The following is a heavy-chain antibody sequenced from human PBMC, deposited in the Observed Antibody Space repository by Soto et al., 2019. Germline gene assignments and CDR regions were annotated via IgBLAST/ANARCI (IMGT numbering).Heavy chain of an antibody. V-gene: IGHV1-69*12. J-gene: IGHJ4*02. CDR3: AREYDSGAYFAY. CDR1: GGTFSSYA. D-gene: IGHD2-15*01. CDR2: IIPIFGTA. Sequence: QVQLVQSGAEVKKPGSSVKVSCKASGGTFSSYAISWVRQAPGQGLEWMGGIIPIFGTANYAQKFQGRVTITADESTSPAYMELSSLRSEETAVYYCAREYDSGAYFAYWGQGTLVTVSS.